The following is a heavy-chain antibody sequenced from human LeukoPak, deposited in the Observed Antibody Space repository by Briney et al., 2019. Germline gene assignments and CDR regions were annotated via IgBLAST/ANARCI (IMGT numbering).Heavy chain of an antibody. CDR3: ARVFRPSLTVFIIRGAFDI. D-gene: IGHD3-3*01. Sequence: GGSLRLSCAASGFTVSSNYMSWVRQAPGKGLEWVSVIYSGGSTYYADTLKGRFTISRDNSKNTLYLQMNSLRVEDTAVYYCARVFRPSLTVFIIRGAFDIWGQGTMVTVSS. V-gene: IGHV3-66*01. J-gene: IGHJ3*02. CDR1: GFTVSSNY. CDR2: IYSGGST.